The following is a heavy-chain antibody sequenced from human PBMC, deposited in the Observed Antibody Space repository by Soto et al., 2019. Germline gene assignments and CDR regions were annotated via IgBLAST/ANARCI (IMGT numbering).Heavy chain of an antibody. J-gene: IGHJ3*02. Sequence: PGESLKIPCKGSGYSFTSYWISWVRQMPGKGLEWMGRIDPSDSYTNYSPSFQGHVTISADKSISTAYLQWSSLKASDTAMYYCARQRVGGDDAFDIWGQGTMVTVSS. CDR2: IDPSDSYT. D-gene: IGHD2-15*01. V-gene: IGHV5-10-1*01. CDR1: GYSFTSYW. CDR3: ARQRVGGDDAFDI.